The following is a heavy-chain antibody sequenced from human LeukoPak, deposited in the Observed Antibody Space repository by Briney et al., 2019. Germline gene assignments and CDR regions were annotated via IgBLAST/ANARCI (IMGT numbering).Heavy chain of an antibody. V-gene: IGHV1-24*01. CDR2: FDPEDGET. J-gene: IGHJ4*02. Sequence: GASVKVSCKVSGYTLTELSMHWVRQAPGKGLEWMGGFDPEDGETIYAQKFQGRVTMTEDTSTDTAYMELSRLRSDDTAVYYCARGGITYILTGYYRPLEYWGQGTLVTVSS. CDR1: GYTLTELS. CDR3: ARGGITYILTGYYRPLEY. D-gene: IGHD3-9*01.